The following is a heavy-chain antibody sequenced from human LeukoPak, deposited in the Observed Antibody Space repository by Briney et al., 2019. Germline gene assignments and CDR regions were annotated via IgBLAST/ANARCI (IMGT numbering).Heavy chain of an antibody. CDR3: ARGAPNDYGSSSVDY. J-gene: IGHJ4*02. CDR1: GFAFSTST. D-gene: IGHD4-17*01. V-gene: IGHV3-30*04. Sequence: NPGRSLRLSCAASGFAFSTSTMHWVRQAPGKGPEWVSVISYDETHKYYSDAVGGRFTISRDNAKNSLYLQMNSLRAEDTAVYYCARGAPNDYGSSSVDYWGQGTLVTVSS. CDR2: ISYDETHK.